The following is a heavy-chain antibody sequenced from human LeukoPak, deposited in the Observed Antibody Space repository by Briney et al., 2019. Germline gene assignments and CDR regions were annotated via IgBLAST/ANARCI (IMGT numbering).Heavy chain of an antibody. Sequence: SETLSLTCTVSGGSISSYYWSWIRQPPGKGLEWIGYIYYSGSTYYNPSLKSRVTISVDTSKNQFSLKLSSVTAADTAVYYCARHHYLTVTNNWFDPWGQGTLVTVSS. J-gene: IGHJ5*02. CDR3: ARHHYLTVTNNWFDP. CDR1: GGSISSYY. V-gene: IGHV4-59*08. CDR2: IYYSGST. D-gene: IGHD4-17*01.